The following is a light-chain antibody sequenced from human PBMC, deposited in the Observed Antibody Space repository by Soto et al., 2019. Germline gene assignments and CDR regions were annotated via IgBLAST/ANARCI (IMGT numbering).Light chain of an antibody. CDR3: QQRSNWPPALS. CDR1: QSVNNF. J-gene: IGKJ4*01. CDR2: DAS. Sequence: VLTQSPATLSLSPGDRATLSCRASQSVNNFLAWYQQKPGQTPRLLIYDASKRATGIPGRFVGSGSGTDFTLTISSLEPEGFAVYYCQQRSNWPPALSFGGGTKVDIK. V-gene: IGKV3-11*01.